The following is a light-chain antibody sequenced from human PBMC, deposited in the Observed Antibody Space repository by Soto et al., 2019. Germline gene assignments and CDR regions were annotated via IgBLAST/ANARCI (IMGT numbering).Light chain of an antibody. V-gene: IGLV1-40*01. CDR1: SSNIGAGYD. CDR2: RNN. CDR3: QSYDSSLSGYVV. Sequence: QLVLTQPPSVSGAPGQRVTISCTGNSSNIGAGYDVHWYQQLPGVAPKLLIYRNNNRPSGVPDRFSGSKSGNSASLAITGLQAEDEADYDCQSYDSSLSGYVVFGGRTKLTVL. J-gene: IGLJ2*01.